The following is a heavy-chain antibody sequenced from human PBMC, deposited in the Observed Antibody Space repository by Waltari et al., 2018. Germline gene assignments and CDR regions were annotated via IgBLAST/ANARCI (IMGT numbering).Heavy chain of an antibody. Sequence: QVQLVQSGAEVKKPGASVKVSCKASGYTFTSYAMHWVRQAPGQRLEWMGWINSGNGNTKYSQKFQGRVTITRDTSASTAYMELSSLRSEDTAVYYCARSPLGIAVAGTFDYWDQGTLVTVSS. D-gene: IGHD6-19*01. CDR1: GYTFTSYA. V-gene: IGHV1-3*01. J-gene: IGHJ4*02. CDR2: INSGNGNT. CDR3: ARSPLGIAVAGTFDY.